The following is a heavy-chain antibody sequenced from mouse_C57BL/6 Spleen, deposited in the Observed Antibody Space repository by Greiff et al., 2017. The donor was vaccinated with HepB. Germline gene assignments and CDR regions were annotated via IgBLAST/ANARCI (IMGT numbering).Heavy chain of an antibody. CDR1: GYTFTDYE. D-gene: IGHD2-4*01. Sequence: VQLQQSGAELVRPGASVTLSCKASGYTFTDYEMHWVKQTPVHGLEWIGAIDPETGGTAYNQKFKGKAILTADKSSSTAYMELRSLTSEDSAVYYCTRNDYAGFDDWGQGTTLTVSS. V-gene: IGHV1-15*01. CDR3: TRNDYAGFDD. CDR2: IDPETGGT. J-gene: IGHJ2*01.